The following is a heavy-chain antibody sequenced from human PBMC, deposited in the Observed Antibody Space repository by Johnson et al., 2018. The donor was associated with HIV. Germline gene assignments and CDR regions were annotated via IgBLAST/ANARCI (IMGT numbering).Heavy chain of an antibody. CDR3: AKDERQMGDYGDYRLAFDI. Sequence: QVQLVESGGGVVQPGGSLRLSCIASGFTLSDHAMHWVRQAPGKGLEWVAVMSSDGSNKYYVDSVKGRFTISRDNSKNTLYLQMNSLRAEDTAVYYCAKDERQMGDYGDYRLAFDIWGQGTMVTVSS. V-gene: IGHV3-30-3*02. CDR1: GFTLSDHA. J-gene: IGHJ3*02. CDR2: MSSDGSNK. D-gene: IGHD4-17*01.